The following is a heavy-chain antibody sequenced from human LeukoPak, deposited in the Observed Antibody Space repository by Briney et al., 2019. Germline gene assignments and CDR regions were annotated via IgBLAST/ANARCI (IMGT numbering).Heavy chain of an antibody. D-gene: IGHD3-22*01. CDR1: GFTFSSYW. V-gene: IGHV3-74*01. J-gene: IGHJ1*01. CDR2: IKSDGST. CDR3: ARAPSEIGGYYPEYFRH. Sequence: GGSLRLSCAASGFTFSSYWMHWVRQAPGKGLVWVSRIKSDGSTNYADSVKGRFTISRDNAKNTVSLQMNSLRTEDTGVYYCARAPSEIGGYYPEYFRHWGQSTLVTVSS.